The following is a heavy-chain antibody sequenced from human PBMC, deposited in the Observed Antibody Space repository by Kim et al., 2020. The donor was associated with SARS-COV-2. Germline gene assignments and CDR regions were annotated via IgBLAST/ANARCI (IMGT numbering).Heavy chain of an antibody. J-gene: IGHJ4*02. Sequence: GGSLRLSCAASGFTFSSYSMNWVRQAPGKGLEWISSISGSSSYIYYADSVKGRFTISRDNARASLYLQMNSLRAEDTAVYYCARVLTSGWSYFDYWGQGT. D-gene: IGHD6-19*01. CDR3: ARVLTSGWSYFDY. V-gene: IGHV3-21*04. CDR2: ISGSSSYI. CDR1: GFTFSSYS.